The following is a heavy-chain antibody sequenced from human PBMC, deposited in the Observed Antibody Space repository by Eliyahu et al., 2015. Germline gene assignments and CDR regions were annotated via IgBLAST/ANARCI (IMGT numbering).Heavy chain of an antibody. J-gene: IGHJ5*02. CDR3: ALEGGSSGPRWFDP. V-gene: IGHV1-69*01. CDR2: IIPIXGTA. D-gene: IGHD6-19*01. Sequence: QVQLVQSGAEVKKPGSSVKVSCKASGGTFGSHTIRWXAPGPGTGLEWMGGIIPIXGTAKXAQKFQGRVTITADESTKTVYMEVSSLRSEDTAVYYCALEGGSSGPRWFDPWGQGTLVTVS. CDR1: GGTFGSHT.